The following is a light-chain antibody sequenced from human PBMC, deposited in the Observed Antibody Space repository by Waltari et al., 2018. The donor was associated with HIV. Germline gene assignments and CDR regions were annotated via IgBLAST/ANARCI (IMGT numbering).Light chain of an antibody. Sequence: DIVMTQSPDFLALSLGEGATINCKSSQTIVYSSQNKNYLAWYQQRPGQTPKLLVYWASTRDSGVPDRFSGSGSGTDFTLTISNLQSEDVAIYFCQQYYSNPPTFGQGTKVEVK. J-gene: IGKJ1*01. CDR2: WAS. CDR3: QQYYSNPPT. CDR1: QTIVYSSQNKNY. V-gene: IGKV4-1*01.